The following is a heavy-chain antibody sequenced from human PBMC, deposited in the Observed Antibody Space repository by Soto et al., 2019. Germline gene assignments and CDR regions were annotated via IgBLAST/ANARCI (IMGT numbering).Heavy chain of an antibody. CDR3: ARPSLGITMVRGLDY. J-gene: IGHJ4*02. V-gene: IGHV4-39*01. CDR1: GGSISSSSYY. D-gene: IGHD3-10*01. CDR2: IYYSGST. Sequence: QLQLQESGPGLVKPSETLSLTCTVSGGSISSSSYYWGWIRQPPGKGLEWIGSIYYSGSTYYNPSLKSRVTISVDTSKNQFSLKLSSVTAADTAVYYCARPSLGITMVRGLDYWGQGTLVTVSS.